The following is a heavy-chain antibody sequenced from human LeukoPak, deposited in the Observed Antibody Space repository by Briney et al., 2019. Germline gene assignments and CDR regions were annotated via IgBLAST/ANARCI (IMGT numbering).Heavy chain of an antibody. CDR1: GYSFTSYW. Sequence: GESLMISCNGSGYSFTSYWIGWVRQLPGRGLEWMGIIYPGDSDTRYSPSFQGQVTISADKYISLAYPPWERLKASDTAMYYCARTYYYDSSGYYSYYFDYWGQGTLVTVSS. J-gene: IGHJ4*02. CDR2: IYPGDSDT. V-gene: IGHV5-51*01. D-gene: IGHD3-22*01. CDR3: ARTYYYDSSGYYSYYFDY.